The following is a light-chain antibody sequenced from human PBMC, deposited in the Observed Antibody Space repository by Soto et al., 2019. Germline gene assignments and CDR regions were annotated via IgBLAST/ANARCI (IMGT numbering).Light chain of an antibody. Sequence: QRTHITASLSASVGDKGRITWRASQGISSYLAWYQQKPGKAPKLLIYAASTLQSGVPSRFSGSGSGTDFTFAIWTLQPEGFATYFCHPVKSYPDFGEGTRLEIK. V-gene: IGKV1-9*01. CDR1: QGISSY. CDR3: HPVKSYPD. J-gene: IGKJ5*01. CDR2: AAS.